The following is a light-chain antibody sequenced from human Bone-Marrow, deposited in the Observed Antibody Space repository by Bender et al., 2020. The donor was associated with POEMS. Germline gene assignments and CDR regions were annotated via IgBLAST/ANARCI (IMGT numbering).Light chain of an antibody. CDR2: TDN. V-gene: IGLV1-44*01. Sequence: QSVLTQPPSASGTPGQRVTISCSGSSSNIGSNIVNWYQQFPGAAPNLIMYTDNQRPSGVPDRFTASKSGTSASLAITGLQAEDEADYYCQSYDSSLSASFVFGTGTKVTVL. J-gene: IGLJ1*01. CDR1: SSNIGSNI. CDR3: QSYDSSLSASFV.